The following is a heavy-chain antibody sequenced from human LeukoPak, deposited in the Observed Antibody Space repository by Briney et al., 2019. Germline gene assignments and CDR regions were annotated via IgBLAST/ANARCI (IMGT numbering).Heavy chain of an antibody. CDR2: ISINGGRT. D-gene: IGHD6-13*01. V-gene: IGHV3-64D*09. CDR3: VKDHSSSSWYFFFDY. CDR1: GFAFSSYA. J-gene: IGHJ4*02. Sequence: PGGSLRLSCSASGFAFSSYAMHWVRQAPGKGLEYVSAISINGGRTNYADSVKGRFTISRDNSKNTLYLQISSLRAEDTAVYYCVKDHSSSSWYFFFDYWGQGTLVTVSS.